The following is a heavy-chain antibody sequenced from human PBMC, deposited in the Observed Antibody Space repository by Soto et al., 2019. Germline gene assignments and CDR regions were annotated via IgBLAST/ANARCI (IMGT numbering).Heavy chain of an antibody. CDR2: INHSGST. D-gene: IGHD2-15*01. J-gene: IGHJ4*02. V-gene: IGHV4-34*01. CDR3: ARIKVGGRDLDYFDS. Sequence: SETLSLTCAVYGGSFSGYYWSWIRQSPGKGLEWIGEINHSGSTNYNPSLKSRLTISVDTSKSHFSLRLSSVTAADTAVFYCARIKVGGRDLDYFDSWGLGNLVTVS. CDR1: GGSFSGYY.